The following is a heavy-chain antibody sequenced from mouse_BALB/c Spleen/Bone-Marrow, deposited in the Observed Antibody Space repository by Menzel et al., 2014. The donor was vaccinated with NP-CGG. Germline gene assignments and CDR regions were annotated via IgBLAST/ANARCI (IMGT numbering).Heavy chain of an antibody. J-gene: IGHJ3*01. Sequence: DVKLVESGGGLVRPGGSLKLSCAASGFTFSSYGMSWVRQTPDKRLEFVATINNNGGDTYYPDSVKGQFTISRDNAKNSLYLQMSSLESEDTAMYFCARGVDYVSCFAYWGQGTPVTVSA. CDR3: ARGVDYVSCFAY. CDR1: GFTFSSYG. V-gene: IGHV5-6-3*01. CDR2: INNNGGDT. D-gene: IGHD2-4*01.